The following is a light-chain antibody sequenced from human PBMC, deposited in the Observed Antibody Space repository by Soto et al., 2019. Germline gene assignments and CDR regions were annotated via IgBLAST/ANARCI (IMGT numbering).Light chain of an antibody. Sequence: EIVMTQSPATLSLSPGERGTLSCRASQSVSSNLAWYQQKPGQAPRLLIFGASSRATGIPDRFSGSGSGTDFTLTISRLEPEDFAVYYCHQYVSWTFGQGTKVDI. CDR3: HQYVSWT. CDR1: QSVSSN. CDR2: GAS. V-gene: IGKV3-20*01. J-gene: IGKJ1*01.